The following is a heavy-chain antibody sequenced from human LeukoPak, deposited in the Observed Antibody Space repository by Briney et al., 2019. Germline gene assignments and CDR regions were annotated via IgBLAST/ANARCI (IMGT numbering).Heavy chain of an antibody. V-gene: IGHV4-39*07. CDR1: GGSISSSSYY. J-gene: IGHJ4*02. CDR2: IYYSGST. D-gene: IGHD3-10*01. Sequence: SETLSLTCTVSGGSISSSSYYWGWIRQPPGKGLEWIGSIYYSGSTYYNPSLKSRVTISVDTSKNQFSLKLSSVTAADTAVYYCARFRTVSRFGELGKYYFDYWGQGTLVTVSS. CDR3: ARFRTVSRFGELGKYYFDY.